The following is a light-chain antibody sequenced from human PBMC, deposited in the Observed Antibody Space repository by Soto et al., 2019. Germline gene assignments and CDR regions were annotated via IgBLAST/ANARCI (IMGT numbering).Light chain of an antibody. CDR2: TAS. CDR3: QQSYNTPRT. CDR1: QNIARY. V-gene: IGKV1-39*01. Sequence: DVQLTQSPSSLSASVGDRVTITCRASQNIARYLNWFQQRPGKAPKLLSYTASTLQGGVPSRFSVSGSGADFTLTISSLQPEDFATYYCQQSYNTPRTFGQGTKVEIK. J-gene: IGKJ1*01.